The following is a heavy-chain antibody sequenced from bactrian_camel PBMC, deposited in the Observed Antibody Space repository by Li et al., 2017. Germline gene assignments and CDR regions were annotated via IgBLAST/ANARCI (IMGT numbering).Heavy chain of an antibody. J-gene: IGHJ6*01. CDR1: GNTYQS. CDR2: ISFDSDT. CDR3: KTSGWGDCYSGSWDEPEGAEFGN. Sequence: HVQLVESGGALVQPGGSLRLSCVTSGNTYQSFCWFRQAPGKQREGVAGISFDSDTWYDDSVKGRFTISRDNADKTLYLQMYNLKPEDTAMYTCKTSGWGDCYSGSWDEPEGAEFGNRGQGTQVTVS. V-gene: IGHV3S53*01. D-gene: IGHD3*01.